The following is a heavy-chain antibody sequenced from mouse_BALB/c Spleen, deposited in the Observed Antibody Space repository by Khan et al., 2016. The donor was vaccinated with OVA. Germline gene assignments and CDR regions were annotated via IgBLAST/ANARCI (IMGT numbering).Heavy chain of an antibody. V-gene: IGHV2-6*02. CDR1: GFSLTTYG. D-gene: IGHD2-3*01. Sequence: VQLQESGPGLVAPSQSLSITCTVSGFSLTTYGVHWVRQPPGKGLEWLVVIWSDGSTNYNSVLTSRLSISKDNSKSQVFLKMNSLQTDDTAMYYCARWFDGYSSLYAMDYWGQGTSVTVSS. CDR3: ARWFDGYSSLYAMDY. J-gene: IGHJ4*01. CDR2: IWSDGST.